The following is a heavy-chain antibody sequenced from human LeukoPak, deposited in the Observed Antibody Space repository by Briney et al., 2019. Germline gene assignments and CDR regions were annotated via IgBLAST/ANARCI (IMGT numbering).Heavy chain of an antibody. D-gene: IGHD3-22*01. Sequence: GGSLRLSRAGTAFIFSSHWMRSVRQAPGKGLEWVANIKHDGTEQYFVDSVKGRFTISRDNAKNSLYLQTNSLRAEDTAVYYCAVNPTSHDFDNSGHPLQAPSQHWSQGTLVTVSS. V-gene: IGHV3-7*02. CDR2: IKHDGTEQ. CDR3: AVNPTSHDFDNSGHPLQAPSQH. CDR1: AFIFSSHW. J-gene: IGHJ1*01.